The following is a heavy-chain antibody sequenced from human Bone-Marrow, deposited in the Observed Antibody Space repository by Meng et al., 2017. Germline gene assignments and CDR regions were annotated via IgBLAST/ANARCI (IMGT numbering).Heavy chain of an antibody. CDR3: ARDPPTTRDFDY. CDR1: GYTFTGYY. CDR2: INPNSGGT. V-gene: IGHV1-2*06. J-gene: IGHJ4*02. D-gene: IGHD1-1*01. Sequence: ASVKVSCKASGYTFTGYYMHWVRQAPGQGLEWMGRINPNSGGTNYAQKFQGRVTMTRDTSISTAYMELSRLRSDGTAVYYCARDPPTTRDFDYWGQGTLVTVSS.